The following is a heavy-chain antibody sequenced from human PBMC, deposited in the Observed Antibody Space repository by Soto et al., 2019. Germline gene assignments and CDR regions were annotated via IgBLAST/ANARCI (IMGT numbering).Heavy chain of an antibody. CDR2: INHSGST. J-gene: IGHJ4*02. V-gene: IGHV4-34*01. D-gene: IGHD2-8*01. CDR3: ARTLIVLMVYAGGSFDY. Sequence: SETLSLTCAVYGGSFSGYYWSWIRQPPGKGLEWIGEINHSGSTNYNPSLKSRVTISVDTSKNQFPLKLSSVTAADTAVYYCARTLIVLMVYAGGSFDYWGQGTLVTVSS. CDR1: GGSFSGYY.